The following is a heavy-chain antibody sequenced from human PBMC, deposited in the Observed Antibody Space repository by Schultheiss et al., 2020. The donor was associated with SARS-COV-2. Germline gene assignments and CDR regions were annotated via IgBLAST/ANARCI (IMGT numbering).Heavy chain of an antibody. CDR3: ASRSNYYDSSGYYHEAGY. CDR1: GFTFSSYS. D-gene: IGHD3-22*01. V-gene: IGHV3-21*01. J-gene: IGHJ4*02. CDR2: ISSSSSYI. Sequence: GGSLRLSCAASGFTFSSYSMNWVRQAPGKGLEWVSSISSSSSYIYYADSVKGRFTISRDNAKNSLYLQMNSLRAEDTAVYYCASRSNYYDSSGYYHEAGYWGQGTLVTVSS.